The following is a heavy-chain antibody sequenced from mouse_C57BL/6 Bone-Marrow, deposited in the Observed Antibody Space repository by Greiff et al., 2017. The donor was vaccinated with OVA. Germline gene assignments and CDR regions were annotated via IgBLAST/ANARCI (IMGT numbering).Heavy chain of an antibody. Sequence: LVEPGASVKISCKASGYTFTDYYMNWVKQSHGKSLEWIGDINPNNGGTSYNQKFKGKATLTVDKSSSTAYMELRRLTSEDSAVYYCARAGGFDYWGQGTTLTVSS. CDR1: GYTFTDYY. CDR2: INPNNGGT. J-gene: IGHJ2*01. V-gene: IGHV1-26*01. CDR3: ARAGGFDY.